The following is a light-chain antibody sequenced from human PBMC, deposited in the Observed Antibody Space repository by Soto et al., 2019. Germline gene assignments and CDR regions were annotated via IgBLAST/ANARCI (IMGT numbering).Light chain of an antibody. V-gene: IGLV2-14*03. J-gene: IGLJ1*01. CDR3: SSYTRTATRYV. CDR2: DVT. CDR1: SNDVGAYNF. Sequence: QSVLTQPASVSGSPGQSITISCSGTSNDVGAYNFVSWYQQHPGRAPKLILYDVTSRPSNVSNRFSGSKSGNTASLSISGLRPEDEADYFCSSYTRTATRYVFGSGTKV.